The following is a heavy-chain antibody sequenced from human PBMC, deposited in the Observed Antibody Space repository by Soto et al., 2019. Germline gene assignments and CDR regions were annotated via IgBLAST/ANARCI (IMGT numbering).Heavy chain of an antibody. V-gene: IGHV4-59*05. D-gene: IGHD3-10*01. Sequence: SETLSLTCSVSGGSISSYYWSWIRQPPGKGLEWIGSIYYSGSTYYNPSLKSRVTISVDTSKNQFSLKLSSVTAADTAVYYCSGSGSIPNWYFDLWGRGTQVTVSS. CDR3: SGSGSIPNWYFDL. CDR1: GGSISSYY. CDR2: IYYSGST. J-gene: IGHJ2*01.